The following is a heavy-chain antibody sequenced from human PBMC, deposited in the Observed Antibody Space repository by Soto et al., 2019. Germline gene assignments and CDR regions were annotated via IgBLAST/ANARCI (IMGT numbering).Heavy chain of an antibody. CDR3: ARVKTFTNDGYYYYAMDF. J-gene: IGHJ6*02. CDR2: NIPIFGTA. D-gene: IGHD1-1*01. Sequence: GASVKVSCKASGGTFSSYAISWVGPAPVQGLEWVGGNIPIFGTANYAQKFQGRVTITADESTSTAYMELRSLRSEDRAVYYCARVKTFTNDGYYYYAMDFAGQGTTVTVSS. CDR1: GGTFSSYA. V-gene: IGHV1-69*01.